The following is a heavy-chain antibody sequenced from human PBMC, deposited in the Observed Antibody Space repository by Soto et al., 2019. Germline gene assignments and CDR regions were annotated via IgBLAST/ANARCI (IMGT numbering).Heavy chain of an antibody. D-gene: IGHD2-2*01. V-gene: IGHV2-5*02. CDR3: AHAYGGTSWPNDAFDV. Sequence: QITLKESGPTLVKPTQTLTLTCTFSGFSLSANGVGVAWIRQPPGQALEWLALIYWDDDKHYRTSLRSRLTITKDTSKNQVVLTMTNMDPVDTGTYYCAHAYGGTSWPNDAFDVWGQGTVVTVSS. J-gene: IGHJ3*01. CDR1: GFSLSANGVG. CDR2: IYWDDDK.